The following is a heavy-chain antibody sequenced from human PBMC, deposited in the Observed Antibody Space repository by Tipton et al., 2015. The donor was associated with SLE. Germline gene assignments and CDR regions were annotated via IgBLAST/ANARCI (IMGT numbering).Heavy chain of an antibody. D-gene: IGHD5-18*01. CDR2: VHPADSDT. CDR3: ARVVDTGMYDLDS. V-gene: IGHV5-51*03. Sequence: QLVQSGAEVKKPGESLKISCKGSGYMFTRYWIAWVRQMPGKGLEWMGLVHPADSDTRYSPSFRGQVTLSVDKSITTAYLQWSSLKASDTAMYYCARVVDTGMYDLDSCGQGTLVTVSS. CDR1: GYMFTRYW. J-gene: IGHJ5*01.